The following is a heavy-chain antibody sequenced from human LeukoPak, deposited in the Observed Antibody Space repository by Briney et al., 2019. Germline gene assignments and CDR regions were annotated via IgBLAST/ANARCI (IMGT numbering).Heavy chain of an antibody. V-gene: IGHV3-23*01. D-gene: IGHD3-3*01. CDR2: ISGSGTTT. CDR1: GFTFSSSA. J-gene: IGHJ4*02. CDR3: AKTLDDFWSGLDY. Sequence: GSLRLSCAASGFTFSSSAMSWVRQAPGKGLEWVSAISGSGTTTYYADSVKGRFTVSRDNSKNTLFLQMNSLRAEDTAVYHCAKTLDDFWSGLDYWGQGSLVTVSS.